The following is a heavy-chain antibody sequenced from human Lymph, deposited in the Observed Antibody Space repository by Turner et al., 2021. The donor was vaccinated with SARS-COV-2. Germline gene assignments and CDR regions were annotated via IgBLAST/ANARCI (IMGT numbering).Heavy chain of an antibody. CDR2: ISSSSSYI. V-gene: IGHV3-21*01. CDR3: AREIPTTADYFDF. D-gene: IGHD4-17*01. J-gene: IGHJ4*02. Sequence: EVQLVQSGGVLVKPGGSLRLSWAASGFTSSTYSMHWVPQAGGEGLGWISSISSSSSYIYYADTVKGRFTISRDDAKNSLYLEMTSLRAEDTAVYYCAREIPTTADYFDFWGQGTLVTVSS. CDR1: GFTSSTYS.